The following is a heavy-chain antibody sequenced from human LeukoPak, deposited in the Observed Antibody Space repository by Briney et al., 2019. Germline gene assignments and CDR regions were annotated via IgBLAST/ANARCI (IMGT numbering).Heavy chain of an antibody. CDR2: IYYSGSI. D-gene: IGHD6-19*01. CDR3: AREPGL. Sequence: SETLSLTCTVSGGSISSYYWSWIRQPPGKGLEWIGYIYYSGSINYNPSLKSRVTISVDTSKNQFSLKLSSVTAADTAVYYCAREPGLWGQGTLVTVSS. J-gene: IGHJ4*02. CDR1: GGSISSYY. V-gene: IGHV4-59*01.